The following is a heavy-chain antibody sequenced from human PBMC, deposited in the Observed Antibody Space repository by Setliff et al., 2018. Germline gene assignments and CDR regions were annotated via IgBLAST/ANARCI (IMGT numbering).Heavy chain of an antibody. D-gene: IGHD3-10*01. V-gene: IGHV4-59*03. CDR2: VYYTGDT. J-gene: IGHJ4*02. CDR3: AGSQGSGGYYSNSPYYFHY. Sequence: SETLSLTCTVSGGSFTTYYWSWIRQPPGKELEWMAYVYYTGDTYYNPSLKSRISISIDTSKNQFSLNLISVTAADTAVYYCAGSQGSGGYYSNSPYYFHYWGQGALVTVSS. CDR1: GGSFTTYY.